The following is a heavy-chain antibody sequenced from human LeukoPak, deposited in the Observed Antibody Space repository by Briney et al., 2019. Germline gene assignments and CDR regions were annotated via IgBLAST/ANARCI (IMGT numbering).Heavy chain of an antibody. CDR3: ARDGSGYLDY. V-gene: IGHV3-48*04. J-gene: IGHJ4*02. D-gene: IGHD3-22*01. CDR2: ISSTSSII. Sequence: GGSLRLSCVASGFIFSSYSMNWVRQAPGKGLEWVSYISSTSSIIYYADSVKGRFTISRDNAKNSLYLQMNSLRAEDTAVYFCARDGSGYLDYCGQGALVTVSS. CDR1: GFIFSSYS.